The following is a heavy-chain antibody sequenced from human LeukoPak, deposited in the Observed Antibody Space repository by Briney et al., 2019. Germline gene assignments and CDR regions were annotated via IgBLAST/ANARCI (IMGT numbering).Heavy chain of an antibody. J-gene: IGHJ5*02. CDR2: IYYSGST. CDR1: GGSISSYY. V-gene: IGHV4-59*08. D-gene: IGHD6-13*01. Sequence: SETLSLTCTVSGGSISSYYWSWIRQPPGKGLEWIGYIYYSGSTNYNPSLKSRVTISVDTSKNQFSLKLSSVTAADMAVYYCASSKSSWYGWFDPWGQGTLVTVSS. CDR3: ASSKSSWYGWFDP.